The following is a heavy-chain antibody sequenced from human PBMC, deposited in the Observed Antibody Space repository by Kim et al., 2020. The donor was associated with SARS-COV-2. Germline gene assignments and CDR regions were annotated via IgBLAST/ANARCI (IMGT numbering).Heavy chain of an antibody. Sequence: GGSLRLSCAASGFSFSNYAMHWVRQAPGKGLEWVALIWYDGSNKYYADSVKGRLTISRDNSNNTLYLQLNSLRAEDTAVYYFARGPEYLNFYNFGMDDWGHGTTVSVSS. CDR3: ARGPEYLNFYNFGMDD. CDR1: GFSFSNYA. J-gene: IGHJ6*02. D-gene: IGHD2-2*01. V-gene: IGHV3-33*01. CDR2: IWYDGSNK.